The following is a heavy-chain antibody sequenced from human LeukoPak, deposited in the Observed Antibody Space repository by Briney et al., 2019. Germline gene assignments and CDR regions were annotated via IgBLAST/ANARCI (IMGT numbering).Heavy chain of an antibody. D-gene: IGHD3-10*01. J-gene: IGHJ5*02. CDR1: GYSFTNYG. V-gene: IGHV1-18*01. Sequence: ASVKVSCKASGYSFTNYGISWVRQAPGQGLEWMGWISAYNGYTHFAQKFQGRVTMTTDTSTSTAYMELRSLRSDDTAVYYCARDYERIIMVRGVPLSPQTVFDPWGQGTLVTVSS. CDR2: ISAYNGYT. CDR3: ARDYERIIMVRGVPLSPQTVFDP.